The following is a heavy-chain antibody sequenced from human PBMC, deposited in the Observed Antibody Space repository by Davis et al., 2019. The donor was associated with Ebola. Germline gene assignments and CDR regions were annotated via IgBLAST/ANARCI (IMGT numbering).Heavy chain of an antibody. Sequence: AASVKVSCKASGYTFTSYGISWVRQAPGHGLEWMGWISAYNANTNYAQKLQGRVTMTTDTSTSTAYMELRSLRSDDTAVYYCARDGSKSYLFFSGMDVWGKGTTVTVSS. D-gene: IGHD1-26*01. CDR3: ARDGSKSYLFFSGMDV. V-gene: IGHV1-18*01. CDR2: ISAYNANT. CDR1: GYTFTSYG. J-gene: IGHJ6*04.